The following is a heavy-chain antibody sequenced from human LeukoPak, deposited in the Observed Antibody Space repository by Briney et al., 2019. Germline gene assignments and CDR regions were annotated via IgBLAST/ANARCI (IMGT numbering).Heavy chain of an antibody. V-gene: IGHV3-30*19. CDR2: LAYDGTNE. D-gene: IGHD2-8*01. CDR1: GFTFSDYA. Sequence: GGALRLSCAASGFTFSDYAMHWVRQAPAQGLEWVALLAYDGTNEYYTNSVKGRFTISRDNSKNTVSLQMNNLRLDDTAVYYCARGGPLGDTNRFDFWGQGTLITVSS. J-gene: IGHJ4*02. CDR3: ARGGPLGDTNRFDF.